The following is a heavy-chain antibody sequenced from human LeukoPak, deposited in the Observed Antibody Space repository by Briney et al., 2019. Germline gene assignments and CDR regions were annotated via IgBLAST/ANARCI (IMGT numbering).Heavy chain of an antibody. Sequence: SETLSLTCTGSGGSISSYYWSWIRQPPGKGLEWIGYIYYSGSTNYNPSLKSRVTISVDTSKNQFSLKLSSVTAADTAVYYCARDGGRGAAAVWGQGTLVTVSS. V-gene: IGHV4-59*12. CDR2: IYYSGST. J-gene: IGHJ4*02. CDR1: GGSISSYY. D-gene: IGHD6-13*01. CDR3: ARDGGRGAAAV.